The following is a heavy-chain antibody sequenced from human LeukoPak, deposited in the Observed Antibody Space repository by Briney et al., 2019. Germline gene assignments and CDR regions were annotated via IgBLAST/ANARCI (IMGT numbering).Heavy chain of an antibody. CDR2: ISSSSSTI. Sequence: GGSLRLSCATSGFTFSSYSMNWVRQAPGKGLEWVSYISSSSSTIYYADSVKGRFTISRDNAKNSLYLQMNSLRAEDTAVYYCARDPHQLWSGSDYWGQGTLVTVSS. CDR1: GFTFSSYS. D-gene: IGHD3-3*01. J-gene: IGHJ4*02. CDR3: ARDPHQLWSGSDY. V-gene: IGHV3-48*01.